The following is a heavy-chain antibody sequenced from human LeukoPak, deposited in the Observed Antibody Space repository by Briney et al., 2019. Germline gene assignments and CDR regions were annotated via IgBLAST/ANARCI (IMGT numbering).Heavy chain of an antibody. J-gene: IGHJ4*02. CDR1: GFTFSTYA. Sequence: GGSLRLSCAASGFTFSTYAMNWVRQAPGKGLEWVSYISSSSIIYYADSVKGRFTISRDNAKNSLSLQMDSLRDEDTAVYYCVRDRSAPDYWGQGTLVTVSS. V-gene: IGHV3-48*02. CDR2: ISSSSII. CDR3: VRDRSAPDY.